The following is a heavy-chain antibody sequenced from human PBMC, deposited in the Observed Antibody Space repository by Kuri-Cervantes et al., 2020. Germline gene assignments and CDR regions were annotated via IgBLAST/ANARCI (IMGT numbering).Heavy chain of an antibody. CDR2: ISYDGSNE. J-gene: IGHJ3*02. Sequence: GESLKISCAASGFTFSSYAMHWVRQAPGEGLEWVAVISYDGSNEYYADSVKGRFTISRGNSKNTLYLQMNSLRAEDTAVYYCARSRDGYIWDAFDIWGQGTMVTVSS. D-gene: IGHD5-24*01. CDR1: GFTFSSYA. V-gene: IGHV3-30-3*01. CDR3: ARSRDGYIWDAFDI.